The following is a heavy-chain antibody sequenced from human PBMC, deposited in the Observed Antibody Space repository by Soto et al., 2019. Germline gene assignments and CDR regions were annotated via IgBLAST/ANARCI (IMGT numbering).Heavy chain of an antibody. Sequence: GASVKVSCKASGYTFTFYAIHWVRQAPVQILEWMVMVNTGNGNTKYSQRFQDRVTITRDTSANTVYMDLRSLTPEDTAVYYCARGTQLPPPQADWGQGTLVTVSS. CDR2: VNTGNGNT. CDR3: ARGTQLPPPQAD. J-gene: IGHJ1*01. V-gene: IGHV1-3*04. D-gene: IGHD1-1*01. CDR1: GYTFTFYA.